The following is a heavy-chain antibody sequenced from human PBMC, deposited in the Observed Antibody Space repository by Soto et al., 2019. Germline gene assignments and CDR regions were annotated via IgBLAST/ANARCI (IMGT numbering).Heavy chain of an antibody. Sequence: QVQLVESGGGLVKPGGSLRVSCAASGFTFSDYYMTWIRQAPGKGLEWVSYISSRSRFIKDADSVEGRFIISRDNAKNSLSLQMNSLRVEDTAIYDCARVRSYGYGPGDMDVWGQGTTVTVSS. CDR2: ISSRSRFI. CDR3: ARVRSYGYGPGDMDV. J-gene: IGHJ6*02. V-gene: IGHV3-11*06. CDR1: GFTFSDYY. D-gene: IGHD3-16*01.